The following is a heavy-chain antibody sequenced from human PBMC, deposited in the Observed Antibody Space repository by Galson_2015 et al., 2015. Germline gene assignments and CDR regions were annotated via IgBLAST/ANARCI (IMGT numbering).Heavy chain of an antibody. D-gene: IGHD2-21*01. CDR3: ARDQWVNAHPRGYYYYMDV. CDR1: GFTFSSYA. V-gene: IGHV3-30*01. J-gene: IGHJ6*03. CDR2: ISYGGSNN. Sequence: SLRLSCAASGFTFSSYAMHWVRQAPGKGLESVAVISYGGSNNYYADSVKGRFTISRDSSKNTLYLQMNSLRTEDTAVYYCARDQWVNAHPRGYYYYMDVWGKGTTVTVSS.